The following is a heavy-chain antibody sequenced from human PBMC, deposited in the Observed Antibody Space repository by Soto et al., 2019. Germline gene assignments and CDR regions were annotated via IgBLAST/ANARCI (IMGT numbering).Heavy chain of an antibody. CDR1: GYTFSDYY. CDR3: ASHYDMWSGYLSPVDY. V-gene: IGHV3-11*01. D-gene: IGHD3-3*01. Sequence: QVQLVESGGDLVKPGGSLRLSCAASGYTFSDYYMSWIRQAPGKGLEWISYIDTSGTKIYYADSVKGRFTITRDNAKNSLYLEMNSLRDEHTAVYYCASHYDMWSGYLSPVDYWGQGTLGTVSS. J-gene: IGHJ4*02. CDR2: IDTSGTKI.